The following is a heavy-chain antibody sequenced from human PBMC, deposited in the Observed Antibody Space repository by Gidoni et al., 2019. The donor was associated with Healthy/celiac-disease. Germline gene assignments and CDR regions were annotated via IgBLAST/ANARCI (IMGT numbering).Heavy chain of an antibody. CDR3: ARDHYYDSSGYFQH. J-gene: IGHJ1*01. CDR1: GGTFSSYA. CDR2: IIPIFGTA. Sequence: QVQLVQSGAEVKKPGPSVKVSCKASGGTFSSYAISWVRQAPGQGPEWMGGIIPIFGTANYAQQFQGRVTITADESTSTAYMELSSLRSEDTAVYYCARDHYYDSSGYFQHWGQGTLVTVSS. D-gene: IGHD3-22*01. V-gene: IGHV1-69*01.